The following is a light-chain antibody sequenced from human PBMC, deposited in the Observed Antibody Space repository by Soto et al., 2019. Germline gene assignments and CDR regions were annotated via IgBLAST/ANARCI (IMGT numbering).Light chain of an antibody. CDR1: SSNIGADYD. CDR3: QSYDSPRGARYV. Sequence: QSVLPQPPSVSGAPGQRVTISCTGSSSNIGADYDVHWYQQPPGTAPKLLIFGNINRPAGVPGRFSGAKSGTSASLAIPGLQAEDEGVYYRQSYDSPRGARYVFGIGTRVT. J-gene: IGLJ1*01. V-gene: IGLV1-40*01. CDR2: GNI.